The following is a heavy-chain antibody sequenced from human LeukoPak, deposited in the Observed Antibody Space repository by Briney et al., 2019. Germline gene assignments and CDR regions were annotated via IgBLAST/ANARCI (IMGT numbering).Heavy chain of an antibody. Sequence: SVKVSCKASGGTFSSYAISWVRQAPGQGLEWMGGIIPIFGTANYAQKFQGRVTLTADKSTSTAYMELSSLRSEDTAVYYCASTPQWLVPQNFDYWGQGTLVTVSS. CDR3: ASTPQWLVPQNFDY. D-gene: IGHD6-19*01. V-gene: IGHV1-69*06. CDR2: IIPIFGTA. J-gene: IGHJ4*02. CDR1: GGTFSSYA.